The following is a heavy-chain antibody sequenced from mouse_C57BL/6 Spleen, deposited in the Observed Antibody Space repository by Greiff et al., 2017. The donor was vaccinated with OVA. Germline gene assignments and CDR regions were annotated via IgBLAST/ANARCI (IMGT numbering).Heavy chain of an antibody. J-gene: IGHJ3*01. V-gene: IGHV1-54*01. CDR1: GYTFTNYL. Sequence: QVQLQQPGAELVKPGASVKLSCKASGYTFTNYLIEWVKQRPGQGLEWIGVINPGSGGTNYNEKFKGKATLTADKSSSTAYMQLSSLTSEDSAVYFCASDGYYLAWFAYWGQGTLVTVSA. CDR3: ASDGYYLAWFAY. CDR2: INPGSGGT. D-gene: IGHD2-3*01.